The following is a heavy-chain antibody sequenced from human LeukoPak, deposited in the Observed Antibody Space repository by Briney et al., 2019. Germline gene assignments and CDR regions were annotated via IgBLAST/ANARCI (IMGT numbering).Heavy chain of an antibody. D-gene: IGHD6-6*01. Sequence: GESLKISCEASGYSFTSYWIGWVRQMPGKGLEWMGIIYPGDSDTRYSPSFQGQVTISADKSISTAYLQWSSLKASDTAMYYCARLLARLSSSFDYWGQGTLVTVSS. CDR1: GYSFTSYW. V-gene: IGHV5-51*01. CDR3: ARLLARLSSSFDY. CDR2: IYPGDSDT. J-gene: IGHJ4*02.